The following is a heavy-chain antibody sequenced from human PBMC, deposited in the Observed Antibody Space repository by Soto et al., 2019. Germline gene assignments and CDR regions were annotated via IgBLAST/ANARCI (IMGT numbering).Heavy chain of an antibody. V-gene: IGHV3-23*01. CDR3: AKDQGSSWYEIDY. D-gene: IGHD6-13*01. CDR2: ISGSGGST. CDR1: GFTFSNYA. Sequence: EVQLLESGGGLVQPGGSLRLSCAASGFTFSNYAVTWVRQAPGQGLEWVSTISGSGGSTYYADSVKGRFTISRDNSKNTLYLQINSLRAEDTAVYYCAKDQGSSWYEIDYWGQGTLVTVSS. J-gene: IGHJ4*02.